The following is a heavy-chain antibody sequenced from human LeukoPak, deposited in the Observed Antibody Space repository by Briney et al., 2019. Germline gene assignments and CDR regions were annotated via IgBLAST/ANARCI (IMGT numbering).Heavy chain of an antibody. CDR2: IIPIFGTA. Sequence: ASVNVSCKASGGTFSSYAISWVRQAPGHGLEGMGGIIPIFGTANYAQKFQGRVTITRDMSTSTAYMELSSLRSEDTAVYYCAAVPNYDYVWGSYRYVDYWGQGTLVTVSS. CDR1: GGTFSSYA. J-gene: IGHJ4*02. V-gene: IGHV1-69*05. D-gene: IGHD3-16*02. CDR3: AAVPNYDYVWGSYRYVDY.